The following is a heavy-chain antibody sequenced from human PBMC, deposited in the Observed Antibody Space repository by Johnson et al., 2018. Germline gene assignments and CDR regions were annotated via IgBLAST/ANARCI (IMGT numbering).Heavy chain of an antibody. V-gene: IGHV3-49*03. D-gene: IGHD2-2*01. CDR1: GFTFGDYA. CDR3: TRAWVYCSSTSCYGDYYYMDV. Sequence: VQLVESGGGLVQPGRSLRLSCTASGFTFGDYAMSWFRQAPGKGLEWVGFIRSKAYGGTTEYAASVKGRFTISRDDSKSIAYLQMNSLKTEDTAVYYCTRAWVYCSSTSCYGDYYYMDVWGNGTTVTVSS. CDR2: IRSKAYGGTT. J-gene: IGHJ6*03.